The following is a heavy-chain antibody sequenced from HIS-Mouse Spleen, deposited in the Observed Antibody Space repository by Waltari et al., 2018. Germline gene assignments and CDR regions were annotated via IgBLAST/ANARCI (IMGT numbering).Heavy chain of an antibody. J-gene: IGHJ2*01. D-gene: IGHD6-13*01. V-gene: IGHV4-39*07. Sequence: QLQLQESGPGLVKPSETLSLTCTVYGGSLSSSRSYWGRIRPPPGKGLEWIGSIYYSGSTYYNPSLKSRVTISVDTSKNQFSLKLSSVTAADTAVYYCAREIPYSSSWYDWYFDLWGRGTLVTVSS. CDR3: AREIPYSSSWYDWYFDL. CDR2: IYYSGST. CDR1: GGSLSSSRSY.